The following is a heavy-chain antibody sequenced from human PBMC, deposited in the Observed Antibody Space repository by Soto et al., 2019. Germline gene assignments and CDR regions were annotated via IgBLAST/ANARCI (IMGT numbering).Heavy chain of an antibody. V-gene: IGHV5-51*01. CDR3: AAGSDYGVALIS. Sequence: GGSLRLSCKAAGYTFTTSWIGWVRQVPGKGLEWMGVIFPGDSDTRYSPSFEGHVSISADKSITSAYLEWSTLQASDTALYSCAAGSDYGVALISWGQGPLVTFS. J-gene: IGHJ1*01. CDR2: IFPGDSDT. CDR1: GYTFTTSW. D-gene: IGHD6-25*01.